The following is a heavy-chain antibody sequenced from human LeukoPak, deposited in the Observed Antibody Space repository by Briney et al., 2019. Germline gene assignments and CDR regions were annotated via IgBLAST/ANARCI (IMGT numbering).Heavy chain of an antibody. CDR3: AKEKQLWLSVRYYFDY. V-gene: IGHV3-23*01. CDR2: ISGSGGST. J-gene: IGHJ4*02. D-gene: IGHD5-18*01. Sequence: GGSLRLSCAASGFTFSSYAMSWVRQAPGEGLEWVSAISGSGGSTYYADSVKGRFTISRDNSKNTLYLQMNSLRAEDTAVYYCAKEKQLWLSVRYYFDYWGQGTLVTVSS. CDR1: GFTFSSYA.